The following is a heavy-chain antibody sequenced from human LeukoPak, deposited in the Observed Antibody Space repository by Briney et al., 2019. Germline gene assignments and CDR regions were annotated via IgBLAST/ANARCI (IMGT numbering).Heavy chain of an antibody. J-gene: IGHJ4*02. CDR3: PRGDEYTTSP. Sequence: ASVKVSCKASGYTFTSYYMHWVRQAPGQGLEWMGIINPSGGSTRYAQKFQGRVTMTRDTSTSTVYMEPSSLRSEDTAVYYFPRGDEYTTSPWGQGTLVTVSS. V-gene: IGHV1-46*01. D-gene: IGHD2-2*02. CDR1: GYTFTSYY. CDR2: INPSGGST.